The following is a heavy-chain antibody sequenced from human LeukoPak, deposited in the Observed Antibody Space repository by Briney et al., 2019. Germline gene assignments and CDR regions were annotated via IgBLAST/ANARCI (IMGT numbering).Heavy chain of an antibody. D-gene: IGHD5-24*01. J-gene: IGHJ5*02. V-gene: IGHV3-21*04. Sequence: GGTLRLSCAASGFTFSSYGMSWVRQAPGKGLEWVSSISSSSGYIYYADSVKGRFTTSRDNAKNSLSLQINSLRAEDTAVYYCARDNSVRDEAWWFNPWGQGTLVTVTS. CDR2: ISSSSGYI. CDR1: GFTFSSYG. CDR3: ARDNSVRDEAWWFNP.